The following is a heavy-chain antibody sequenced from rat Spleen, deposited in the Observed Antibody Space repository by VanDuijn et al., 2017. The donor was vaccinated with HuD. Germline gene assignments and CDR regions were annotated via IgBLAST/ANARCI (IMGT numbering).Heavy chain of an antibody. D-gene: IGHD1-11*01. V-gene: IGHV2-43*01. Sequence: QVQLKESGPGLVQPSQTLSLACTVSGFSLTSYHVHWVRQPSGKGLEWMGVIWTGGNTEYNSPLKSRLSITRDTSKSQVFLKMNSLQTDDTVIYFCARSYGGYTSNWFPYWGQGTLVTVSS. CDR3: ARSYGGYTSNWFPY. J-gene: IGHJ3*01. CDR2: IWTGGNT. CDR1: GFSLTSYH.